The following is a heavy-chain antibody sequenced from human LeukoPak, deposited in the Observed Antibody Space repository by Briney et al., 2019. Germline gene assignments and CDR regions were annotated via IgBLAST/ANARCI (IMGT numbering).Heavy chain of an antibody. CDR1: GGSISSSSYY. Sequence: PSETLSLTCTVSGGSISSSSYYWGWIRQPPGKGLEWIGSIYYSGSTYYNPSLKSRVTISVDTSKNQFSLKLSSVTAADTAVYYCAYAPIYYYDSSGYYYAYWGQGTLVTVSS. V-gene: IGHV4-39*01. CDR2: IYYSGST. D-gene: IGHD3-22*01. J-gene: IGHJ4*02. CDR3: AYAPIYYYDSSGYYYAY.